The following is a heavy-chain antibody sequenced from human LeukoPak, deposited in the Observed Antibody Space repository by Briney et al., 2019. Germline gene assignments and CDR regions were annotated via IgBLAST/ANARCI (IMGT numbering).Heavy chain of an antibody. CDR3: AKGYYYYDSSGYPTSPIDY. CDR2: ISGSGGST. Sequence: GGSLRLSCAASGFTFSGYAMSWVRQAPGKGLEWVSAISGSGGSTYYADSVKGRFTISRDNSKNTLYLQMNSLRAEDTAVYYCAKGYYYYDSSGYPTSPIDYWGQGTLVTVSS. V-gene: IGHV3-23*01. CDR1: GFTFSGYA. D-gene: IGHD3-22*01. J-gene: IGHJ4*02.